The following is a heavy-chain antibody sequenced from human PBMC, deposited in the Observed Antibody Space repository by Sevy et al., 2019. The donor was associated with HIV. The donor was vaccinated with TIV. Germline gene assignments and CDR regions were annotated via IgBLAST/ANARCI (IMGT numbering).Heavy chain of an antibody. CDR2: IYWNDGK. CDR1: GFSLRTSGVG. CDR3: AHSREEWELLEDYFDY. J-gene: IGHJ4*02. Sequence: SGPTLVNPTQTLTLTCTFSGFSLRTSGVGVGWIRQPPGKALEWLALIYWNDGKCYSPSLKSRLTITKDTSKNQVVPTMTNMDPVDTATYYCAHSREEWELLEDYFDYWGQGTLVTVSS. D-gene: IGHD1-26*01. V-gene: IGHV2-5*01.